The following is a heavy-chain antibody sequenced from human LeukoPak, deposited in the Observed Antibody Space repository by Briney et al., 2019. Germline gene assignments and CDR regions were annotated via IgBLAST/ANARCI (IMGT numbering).Heavy chain of an antibody. Sequence: GGSLRLSCAASGFTFSNYEMTWVRQAPGKGLEWVSYISVSASPMYYADSVKGRFTISRDNAKNSLYLQMNSLRAEDTAVYYCARKSGDLDYWGQGALVTVSS. J-gene: IGHJ4*02. CDR2: ISVSASPM. V-gene: IGHV3-48*03. D-gene: IGHD3-10*01. CDR1: GFTFSNYE. CDR3: ARKSGDLDY.